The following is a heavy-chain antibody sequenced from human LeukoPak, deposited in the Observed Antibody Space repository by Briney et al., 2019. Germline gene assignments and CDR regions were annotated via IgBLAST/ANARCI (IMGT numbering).Heavy chain of an antibody. CDR3: ARSRSGNYFDN. V-gene: IGHV3-48*02. CDR1: GFTFSSYS. CDR2: ISSSGGDT. J-gene: IGHJ4*02. Sequence: GGSLRLSCAATGFTFSSYSMNWVRQAPGKGLEGVSYISSSGGDTYYADSVKGRFTISRDNAQNSLSLQMNGLRDEDTAVYHCARSRSGNYFDNWGQGTLVSVSS. D-gene: IGHD1-26*01.